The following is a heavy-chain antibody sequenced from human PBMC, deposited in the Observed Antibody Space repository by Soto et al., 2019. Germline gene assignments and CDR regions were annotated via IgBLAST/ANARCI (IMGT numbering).Heavy chain of an antibody. J-gene: IGHJ4*02. Sequence: SLGLSCAASGFTFSSYGMHWVRQAPGKGLEWVAVIWYDGSNKYYADSVKGRFTISRDNSKNTMYLQMNSLRAEDTAVYYCASDRSGALSSFDYWGQGNLVTVSS. V-gene: IGHV3-33*01. D-gene: IGHD3-10*01. CDR3: ASDRSGALSSFDY. CDR2: IWYDGSNK. CDR1: GFTFSSYG.